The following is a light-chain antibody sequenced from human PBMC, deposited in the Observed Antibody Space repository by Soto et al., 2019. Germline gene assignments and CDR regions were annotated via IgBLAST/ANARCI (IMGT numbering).Light chain of an antibody. CDR1: SSNIGAGYD. J-gene: IGLJ1*01. Sequence: QSVLTQPPSVSGAPGQRVTISCTGSSSNIGAGYDVHWYQQLPGTAPKLLIYGNSNRPSGVPDRFSGPKSGTSASLAITGLQAEDEADYYCQSYDSSLSGDVFGTGTNVTVL. CDR3: QSYDSSLSGDV. V-gene: IGLV1-40*01. CDR2: GNS.